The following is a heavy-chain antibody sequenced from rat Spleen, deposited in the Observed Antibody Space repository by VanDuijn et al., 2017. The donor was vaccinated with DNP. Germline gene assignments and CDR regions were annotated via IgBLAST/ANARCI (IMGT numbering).Heavy chain of an antibody. CDR3: AIITTRSMGMDA. CDR2: INTDGGST. Sequence: EVQLVETGGGLVQPGRSLKLSCVASGFTFSSYWMYWIRQAPGKGLEWVASINTDGGSTYYPDSVKGRFTISRDNAENTVYLQMNSLRSEDTATYYCAIITTRSMGMDAWGQGTSVTVSS. V-gene: IGHV5-58*01. CDR1: GFTFSSYW. J-gene: IGHJ4*01. D-gene: IGHD1-10*01.